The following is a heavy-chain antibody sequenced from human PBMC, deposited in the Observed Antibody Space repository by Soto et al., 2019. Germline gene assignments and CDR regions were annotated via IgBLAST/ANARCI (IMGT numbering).Heavy chain of an antibody. V-gene: IGHV4-4*07. CDR3: ARDGVAVAGPGGYYYYGMDV. CDR1: GGSISSYY. J-gene: IGHJ6*02. Sequence: SETLSLTCTVSGGSISSYYWSWIRQPAGKGLEWIGRIYTSGSTNYNPSLKSRVTMSVDTSKNQFSLKLSSVTAADTAVYYCARDGVAVAGPGGYYYYGMDVWGQGTTVTVSS. D-gene: IGHD6-19*01. CDR2: IYTSGST.